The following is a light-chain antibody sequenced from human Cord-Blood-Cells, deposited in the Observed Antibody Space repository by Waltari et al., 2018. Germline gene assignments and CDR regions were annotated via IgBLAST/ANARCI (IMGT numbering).Light chain of an antibody. CDR2: DVS. CDR1: SSDVGGYNY. CDR3: SSYTSSSTNWV. Sequence: QSALTQPASVSGSPGQSITISCTGTSSDVGGYNYVSCYQQHPGKAPKLMIYDVSKRPSGVSNRFSGSKSGNTASMTISGLQAEDEADYYCSSYTSSSTNWVFGGGTKLTVL. J-gene: IGLJ3*02. V-gene: IGLV2-14*01.